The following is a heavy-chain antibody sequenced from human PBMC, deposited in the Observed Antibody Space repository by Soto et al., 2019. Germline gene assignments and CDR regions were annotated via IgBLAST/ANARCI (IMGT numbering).Heavy chain of an antibody. D-gene: IGHD2-8*01. CDR2: IYYSGST. CDR1: GGSISSYY. J-gene: IGHJ6*02. V-gene: IGHV4-59*01. Sequence: QVQLQESGPGLVKPSETLSLTCTVSGGSISSYYWSWIRQPPGKGLEWIGYIYYSGSTNYNPSLTSRATISVDTSKNQCSLKLSSVTAADTAVYYCARDIMGTNYYYYGMDVWGQGTTVTVSS. CDR3: ARDIMGTNYYYYGMDV.